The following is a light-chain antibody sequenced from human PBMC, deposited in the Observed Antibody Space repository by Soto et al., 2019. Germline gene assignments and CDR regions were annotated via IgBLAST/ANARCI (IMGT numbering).Light chain of an antibody. CDR1: SSNIGSYT. V-gene: IGLV1-44*01. CDR2: SNN. Sequence: QSVLTQPPSASGTPGQRVTISCSGSSSNIGSYTVNWYQQLPGTAPKPLIYSNNHRPSGVPDRFSGSKSGTSASLAISGLQSEDVADYYCAAWDDSLNGVVFGGGTKLTVL. CDR3: AAWDDSLNGVV. J-gene: IGLJ2*01.